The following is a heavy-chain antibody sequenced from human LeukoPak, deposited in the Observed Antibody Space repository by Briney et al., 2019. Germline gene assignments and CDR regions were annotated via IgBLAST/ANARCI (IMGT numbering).Heavy chain of an antibody. Sequence: LRLSCAASGVTSSRFVMSWIRQPPGKGLEWIGYIYYSGSTYYNPSLKSRVTISVDTSKNQFSLKLSSVTAADTAVYYCARARGYYDSSGYHPLDYWGQGTLVTVSS. CDR1: GVTSSRFV. J-gene: IGHJ4*02. CDR2: IYYSGST. D-gene: IGHD3-22*01. CDR3: ARARGYYDSSGYHPLDY. V-gene: IGHV4-30-4*01.